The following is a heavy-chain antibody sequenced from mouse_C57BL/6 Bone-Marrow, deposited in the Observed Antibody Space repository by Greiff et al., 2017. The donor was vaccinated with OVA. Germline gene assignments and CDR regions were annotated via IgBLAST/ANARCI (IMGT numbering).Heavy chain of an antibody. CDR1: GYTFTSYW. CDR3: ARDDYDDYFDY. D-gene: IGHD2-4*01. CDR2: IHPNSGST. Sequence: QVQLQQPGAELVKPGASVKLSCKASGYTFTSYWMHWLKQRPGQGLEWIGMIHPNSGSTNYNEKFKSKATLTVDKSSSTAYMQLSSLTSEDSAVYYCARDDYDDYFDYWGQGTTLTVSS. V-gene: IGHV1-64*01. J-gene: IGHJ2*01.